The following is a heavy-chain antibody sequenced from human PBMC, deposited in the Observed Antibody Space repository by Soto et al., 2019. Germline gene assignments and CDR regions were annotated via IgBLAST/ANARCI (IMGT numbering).Heavy chain of an antibody. CDR3: AADPDSSGWDPYHYGMDV. Sequence: GASVKVSCKASGYTFTSYAMHWVRQAPGQRLEWMGWINAGNGNTKYSQKFQGRVTITRDTSASTAYMELSSLRSEDTAVYDCAADPDSSGWDPYHYGMDVWGQGTTVTVSS. D-gene: IGHD6-19*01. CDR1: GYTFTSYA. V-gene: IGHV1-3*01. J-gene: IGHJ6*02. CDR2: INAGNGNT.